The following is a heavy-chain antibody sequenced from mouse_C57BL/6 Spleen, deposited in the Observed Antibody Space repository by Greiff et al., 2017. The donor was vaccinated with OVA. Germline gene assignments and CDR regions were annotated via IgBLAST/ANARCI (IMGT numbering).Heavy chain of an antibody. Sequence: VKLVESGPGLVQPSQSLSITCTASGFSLTSYGVHWVRQSPGKGLEWLGVIWRGGSTDYNAAFMSRLSITKDNSKSQVFFKMNSLQADDTAIYYCAKFITTGGNAMDYWGQGTSVTVSS. CDR1: GFSLTSYG. D-gene: IGHD1-1*01. CDR3: AKFITTGGNAMDY. J-gene: IGHJ4*01. V-gene: IGHV2-5*01. CDR2: IWRGGST.